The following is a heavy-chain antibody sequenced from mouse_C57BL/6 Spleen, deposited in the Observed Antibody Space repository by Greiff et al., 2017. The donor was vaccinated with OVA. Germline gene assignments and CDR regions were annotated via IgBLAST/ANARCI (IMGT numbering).Heavy chain of an antibody. CDR2: IDPETGGT. D-gene: IGHD3-2*01. CDR1: GYTFTDYE. V-gene: IGHV1-15*01. CDR3: TRSRQLGAY. J-gene: IGHJ3*01. Sequence: VKLQESGAELVRPGASVTLSCKASGYTFTDYEMHWVKQTPVHGLEWIGAIDPETGGTAYNQKFKGKAILTADKSSSTAYMELRSLTSEDSAVYYCTRSRQLGAYWGQGTLVTVSA.